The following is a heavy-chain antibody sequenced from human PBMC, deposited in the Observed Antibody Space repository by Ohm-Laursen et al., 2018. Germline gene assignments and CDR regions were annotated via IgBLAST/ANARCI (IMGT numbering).Heavy chain of an antibody. CDR3: AKGTNYYYYYGMDV. V-gene: IGHV3-30*18. J-gene: IGHJ6*02. CDR1: GFSFSSHG. D-gene: IGHD2-8*01. CDR2: ISYDGSNK. Sequence: SLRLSCAASGFSFSSHGMHWVRQAPGKGLEWVAVISYDGSNKYYADSVKGRFTISRDNSKNTLYLQMNSLRAEDTAVYYCAKGTNYYYYYGMDVWDQGTTVTVSS.